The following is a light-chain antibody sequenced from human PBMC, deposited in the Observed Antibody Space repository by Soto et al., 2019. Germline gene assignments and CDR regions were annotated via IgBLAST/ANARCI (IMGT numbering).Light chain of an antibody. Sequence: DIQMTQSPSTLSASVGDRVTLTCRASQYISTWLAWYQQKPGKAPKLLIHDASSLQSGVPSSFSGRGSGTEFTLTITSLQPDDFAPYYCHYHDDHFGPGTKVHIK. CDR1: QYISTW. CDR3: HYHDDH. CDR2: DAS. V-gene: IGKV1-5*01. J-gene: IGKJ3*01.